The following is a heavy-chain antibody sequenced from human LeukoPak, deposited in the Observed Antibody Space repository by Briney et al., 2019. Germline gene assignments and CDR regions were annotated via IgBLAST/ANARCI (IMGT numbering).Heavy chain of an antibody. Sequence: GASVKVSCKASGYTFTSYYMHWVRQAPGQGLEWMGTINPNPHEDITTYAQKFQDRVTMTKDPAMSTVYMELSSLTSEDTAVYYCARDRVGAFFDYWGQGTLVTVSS. J-gene: IGHJ4*02. CDR2: INPNPHEDIT. CDR1: GYTFTSYY. D-gene: IGHD1-26*01. V-gene: IGHV1-46*01. CDR3: ARDRVGAFFDY.